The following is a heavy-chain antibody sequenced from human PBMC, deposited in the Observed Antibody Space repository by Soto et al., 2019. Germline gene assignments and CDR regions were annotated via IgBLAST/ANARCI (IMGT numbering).Heavy chain of an antibody. Sequence: QVQLVQSGPEMMKPGASVKVSCKASGYTFISFGISWVRQAPGQGLEWMGWINTYNGDTNYAQKFRGRVTMITDTSKNTAHMELRSVTSGDTAVYYCARDIMIRSRWGYATAPLYTYTGMDVWGQGTTVSVSS. D-gene: IGHD3-16*01. J-gene: IGHJ6*02. CDR2: INTYNGDT. CDR1: GYTFISFG. V-gene: IGHV1-18*01. CDR3: ARDIMIRSRWGYATAPLYTYTGMDV.